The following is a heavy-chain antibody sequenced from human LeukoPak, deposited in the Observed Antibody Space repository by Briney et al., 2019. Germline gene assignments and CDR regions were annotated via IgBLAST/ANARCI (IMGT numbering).Heavy chain of an antibody. V-gene: IGHV4-39*01. CDR1: GGSISSSSYY. CDR2: IYYSGST. CDR3: ARQGRLGSGSLNY. D-gene: IGHD3-10*01. J-gene: IGHJ4*02. Sequence: KPSETLSLTCTVTGGSISSSSYYWGWIRQPPGKGLEWIGSIYYSGSTYYNPSLKILITISVDTSKNPFSLKLRSVTVGDTAVYYCARQGRLGSGSLNYWGRGTLVTVSS.